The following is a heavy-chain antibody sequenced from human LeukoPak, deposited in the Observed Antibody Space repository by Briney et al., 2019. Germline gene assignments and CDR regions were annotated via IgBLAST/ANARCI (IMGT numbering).Heavy chain of an antibody. V-gene: IGHV3-23*01. CDR3: AKEARPYYYDSSGYSPHDAFDI. CDR1: GFTFSSYA. Sequence: PGGSLRLSCAASGFTFSSYAMSWVRQAPGKGLEWVSAISGSGGSTYYADSVKGRFTISRDNSKNTLYLQMNSLRAEDTAVYYCAKEARPYYYDSSGYSPHDAFDIWGQGTMVTVSS. J-gene: IGHJ3*02. CDR2: ISGSGGST. D-gene: IGHD3-22*01.